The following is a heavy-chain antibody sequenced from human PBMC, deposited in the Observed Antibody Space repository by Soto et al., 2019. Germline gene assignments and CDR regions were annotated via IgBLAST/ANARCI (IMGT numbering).Heavy chain of an antibody. CDR3: AATLDWGSYDFGGFPS. V-gene: IGHV1-58*01. D-gene: IGHD3-22*01. J-gene: IGHJ4*02. Sequence: QMHVVQSGPEVKKPGTSVKVSCKGSGFTFSRAAVQWVRQARGQGLEWIGWIVVASGKTDYAPNLPESVRITRDLSPSTAYLEVGDLSFEDTAVXXCAATLDWGSYDFGGFPSWGQGTLVTVSS. CDR1: GFTFSRAA. CDR2: IVVASGKT.